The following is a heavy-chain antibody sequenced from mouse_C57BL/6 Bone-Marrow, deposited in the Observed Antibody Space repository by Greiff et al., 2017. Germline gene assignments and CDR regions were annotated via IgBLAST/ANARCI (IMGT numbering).Heavy chain of an antibody. D-gene: IGHD2-4*01. Sequence: EVKLQESGGGLVKPGGSLKLSCAASGFTFSSYAMSWVRQTPDKRLEWVATISDGGSYTYYPDNVKGRFTISRDNAKNNLYLQMSHLKSEDTAMYYCAGDKGYDYGGCAYWGQGTLVTVSA. CDR3: AGDKGYDYGGCAY. V-gene: IGHV5-4*01. CDR1: GFTFSSYA. CDR2: ISDGGSYT. J-gene: IGHJ3*01.